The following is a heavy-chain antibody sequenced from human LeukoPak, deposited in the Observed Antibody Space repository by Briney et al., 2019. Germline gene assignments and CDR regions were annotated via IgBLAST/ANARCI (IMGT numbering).Heavy chain of an antibody. CDR1: GYTFTSYY. Sequence: APVKVSCKASGYTFTSYYMHWVRQAPGQGLEWMGIINPSGGSTSYAQKFQGRVTMTRDTSTSTVYMELSSLRSEDTAVYYCARVTQLAIFDYWGQGTLVTVSS. J-gene: IGHJ4*02. V-gene: IGHV1-46*01. CDR3: ARVTQLAIFDY. D-gene: IGHD1-1*01. CDR2: INPSGGST.